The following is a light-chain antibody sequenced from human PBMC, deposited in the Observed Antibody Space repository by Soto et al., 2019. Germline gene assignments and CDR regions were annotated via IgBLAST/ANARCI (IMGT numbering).Light chain of an antibody. CDR1: SSSIGSNP. CDR2: RNN. Sequence: QSVLTQPPSASATPGQRVTISCSGSSSSIGSNPVYWYQQLPGTAPKVLIYRNNERPSGVPDRFSASKSGTSASLAISGLQSADEADYYCATWDDSLGGPVFGIGTKVTVL. CDR3: ATWDDSLGGPV. J-gene: IGLJ1*01. V-gene: IGLV1-44*01.